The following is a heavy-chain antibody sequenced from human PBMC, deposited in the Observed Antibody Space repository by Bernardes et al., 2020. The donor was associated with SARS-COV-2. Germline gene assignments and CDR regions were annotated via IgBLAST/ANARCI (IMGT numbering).Heavy chain of an antibody. V-gene: IGHV4-39*01. CDR1: GGSISSSSYY. CDR3: AGKQWLGCRNWFDP. CDR2: IYYSGST. Sequence: SETLSLTCTVSGGSISSSSYYWGWIRQPPGKGLEWIGSIYYSGSTYYNPSLKSRVTISVDTSKNQFSLKLSSVTAADTAVYYCAGKQWLGCRNWFDPWGQGTLVTVSS. J-gene: IGHJ5*02. D-gene: IGHD6-19*01.